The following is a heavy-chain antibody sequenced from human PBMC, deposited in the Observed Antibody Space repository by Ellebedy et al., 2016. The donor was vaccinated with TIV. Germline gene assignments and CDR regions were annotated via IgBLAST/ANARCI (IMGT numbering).Heavy chain of an antibody. Sequence: GGSLRLXXVASGFTFSHYTMNWVRQAPGKGLEWVSYISTSSTSMYYADSVKGRFTISRDNAKNSLYLQMNSLRNEDTAVYYCARGTYAFDIWGQGTVVSVSS. CDR1: GFTFSHYT. V-gene: IGHV3-48*02. J-gene: IGHJ3*02. CDR2: ISTSSTSM. CDR3: ARGTYAFDI.